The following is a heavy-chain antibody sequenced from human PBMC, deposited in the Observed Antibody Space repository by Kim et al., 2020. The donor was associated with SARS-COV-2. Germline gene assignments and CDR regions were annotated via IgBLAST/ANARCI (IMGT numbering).Heavy chain of an antibody. CDR3: ASHSLWFGEFWFDP. J-gene: IGHJ5*02. D-gene: IGHD3-10*01. V-gene: IGHV3-7*03. CDR2: IKQDGSEK. CDR1: GFTFSSYW. Sequence: GGSLRLSCAASGFTFSSYWMSWVRQAPGKGLEWVANIKQDGSEKYYVDSVKGRFTISRDNAKNSLYLQMNSLRAEDTAVYYCASHSLWFGEFWFDPWGQGTLVTVSS.